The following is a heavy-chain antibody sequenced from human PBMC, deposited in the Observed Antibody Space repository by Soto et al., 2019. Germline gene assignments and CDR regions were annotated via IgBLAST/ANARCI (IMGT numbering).Heavy chain of an antibody. CDR1: AFSFANYA. CDR3: ANDYYGMDV. Sequence: GGSLRLSCAVSAFSFANYAMNWVRQAPGKGLEWVSAIGGGGGGTSYADSVKGRFTISRDNSKNTLYLQMDSLRAEDTAVYYCANDYYGMDVRGQGATVTVPS. J-gene: IGHJ6*02. CDR2: IGGGGGGT. V-gene: IGHV3-23*01.